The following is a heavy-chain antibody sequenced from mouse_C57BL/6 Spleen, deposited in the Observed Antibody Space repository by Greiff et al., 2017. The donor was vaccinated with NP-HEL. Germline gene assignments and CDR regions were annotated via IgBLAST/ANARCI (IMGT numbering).Heavy chain of an antibody. V-gene: IGHV5-17*01. CDR3: ARPGGSYYFDY. CDR1: GFTFSDYG. CDR2: ISSGSSTI. J-gene: IGHJ2*01. D-gene: IGHD3-1*01. Sequence: EVQGVESGGGLVKPGGSLKLSCAASGFTFSDYGMHWVRQAPEQGLEWVAYISSGSSTIYYADTVTGRFPISRDNAKNTLFLQMTSLRSEDTAMYYCARPGGSYYFDYWGQGTTLTVSS.